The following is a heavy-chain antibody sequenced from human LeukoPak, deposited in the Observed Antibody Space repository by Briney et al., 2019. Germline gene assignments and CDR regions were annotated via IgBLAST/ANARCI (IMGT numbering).Heavy chain of an antibody. CDR3: AKDGSDGDYFRPEWYFDL. V-gene: IGHV3-21*01. CDR2: ISSSSSYI. D-gene: IGHD4-17*01. CDR1: GFTFSSYS. Sequence: GGSLRLSCAASGFTFSSYSMNWVRQAPGKGLEWVSSISSSSSYIYYADSVKGRFTTSRDNAKNSLYLQMNSLRAEDTAVYYCAKDGSDGDYFRPEWYFDLWGRGTLVTVSS. J-gene: IGHJ2*01.